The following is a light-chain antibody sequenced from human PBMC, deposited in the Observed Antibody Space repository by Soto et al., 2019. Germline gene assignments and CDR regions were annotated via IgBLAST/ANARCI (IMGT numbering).Light chain of an antibody. CDR2: NAF. CDR1: QSVSSN. J-gene: IGKJ5*01. V-gene: IGKV3-20*01. Sequence: EIVMTQSPATLSVSPGERATLSCRASQSVSSNLAWYQQKPGQAPRLLIYNAFNRATGIPDRFSGSGSGTDFTLTIARLEPEDFAVYYCQQYGDSPRTFGQGTRLEIK. CDR3: QQYGDSPRT.